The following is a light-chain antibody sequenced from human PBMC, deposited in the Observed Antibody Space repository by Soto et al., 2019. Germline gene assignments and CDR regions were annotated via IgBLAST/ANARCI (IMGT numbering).Light chain of an antibody. CDR1: SSDVGSYNL. Sequence: QSALTQPASVSGSPGQSITISCTGTSSDVGSYNLVSWYQQHTGKAPKLMIYEVSKRPSGVSNRFSGSKSGNTASLTISGLQAEDEADYYCCSYAGSSTPNWVFGGGTKVTVL. J-gene: IGLJ3*02. CDR2: EVS. V-gene: IGLV2-23*02. CDR3: CSYAGSSTPNWV.